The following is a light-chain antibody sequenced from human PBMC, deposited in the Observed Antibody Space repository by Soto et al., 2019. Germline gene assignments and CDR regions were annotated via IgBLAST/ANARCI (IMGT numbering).Light chain of an antibody. CDR3: QSYDSSLSAAV. CDR1: SSNIGAGYD. V-gene: IGLV1-40*01. CDR2: GDT. J-gene: IGLJ7*01. Sequence: QSALTQPASVSGAPGQSVTISCTGSSSNIGAGYDVPWYQQLPGKAPKLLIYGDTNRPSGVPYRFSGSKSGTSASLAITGRQAEEEEDYYCQSYDSSLSAAVFGGGTQLTVL.